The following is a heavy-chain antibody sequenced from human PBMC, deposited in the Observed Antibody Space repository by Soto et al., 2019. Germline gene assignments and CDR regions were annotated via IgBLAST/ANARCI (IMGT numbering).Heavy chain of an antibody. D-gene: IGHD4-4*01. CDR1: GGTFSSYI. V-gene: IGHV1-69*02. Sequence: SVKVSCKASGGTFSSYIISWVRQAPGQGLEWMGRIIPILGIANYAQKFQGRVTITADKSTSTAYMELSSLRSEDTAVYYCARVAGATVTTVHNWFDPWGQGTLVTVSS. CDR3: ARVAGATVTTVHNWFDP. CDR2: IIPILGIA. J-gene: IGHJ5*02.